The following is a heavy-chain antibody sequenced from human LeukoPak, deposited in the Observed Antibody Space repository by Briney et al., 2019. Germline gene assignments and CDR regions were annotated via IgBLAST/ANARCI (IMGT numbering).Heavy chain of an antibody. D-gene: IGHD3-10*01. Sequence: PSGTLSLTCAVSGGSMSDHYWSWIRQTPGTTLEWIGYIYATGNTNYSPSLKGRVTTSLDTSKNHFSLRLRSVTAADTALYYCARHFRRDYPDSGSSQYFHYIDVWGKGTTVVVSS. CDR3: ARHFRRDYPDSGSSQYFHYIDV. CDR2: IYATGNT. J-gene: IGHJ6*03. CDR1: GGSMSDHY. V-gene: IGHV4-4*09.